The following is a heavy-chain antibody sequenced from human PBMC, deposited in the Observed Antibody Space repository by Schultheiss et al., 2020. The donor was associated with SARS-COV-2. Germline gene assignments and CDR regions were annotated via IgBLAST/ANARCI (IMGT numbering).Heavy chain of an antibody. V-gene: IGHV3-48*03. D-gene: IGHD3-10*01. CDR2: ISSSGSTI. Sequence: GGSLRLSCAASGFTFSSYAMNWVRQAPGKGLEWVSYISSSGSTIYYADSVKGRFTISRDNSKNTLYLQMNSLRAEDTAVYYCAREGGYGSGSKEFDYWGQGTLVTVSS. J-gene: IGHJ4*02. CDR1: GFTFSSYA. CDR3: AREGGYGSGSKEFDY.